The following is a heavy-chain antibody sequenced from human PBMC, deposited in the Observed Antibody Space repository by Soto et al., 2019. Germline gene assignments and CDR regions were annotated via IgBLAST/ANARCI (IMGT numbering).Heavy chain of an antibody. V-gene: IGHV3-30*18. CDR3: AKSFSIADVLYFDY. CDR2: ISYDGSNK. D-gene: IGHD6-13*01. Sequence: GGSLRLSCAASGFTFSNYGMHWVRQAPGKGLEWVAVISYDGSNKYYADSVKGRFTISRDNSKNTLYLQMNSLRAEDTAVYYCAKSFSIADVLYFDYWGQGTLVTVSS. CDR1: GFTFSNYG. J-gene: IGHJ4*02.